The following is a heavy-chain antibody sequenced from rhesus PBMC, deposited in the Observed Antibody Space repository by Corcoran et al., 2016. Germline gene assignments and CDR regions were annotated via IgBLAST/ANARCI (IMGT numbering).Heavy chain of an antibody. CDR2: ITFMGST. CDR3: ARGKGIAAPGNFDY. Sequence: QVQLQESGPGLVKPSETLSLTCAVSGGSISSGYYYWNWIRQPPGKGLEWIGYITFMGSTGSHPPLKSRVTISRDTSKNQFSLNLSSMTAADTAGYFCARGKGIAAPGNFDYWGQGVLVTVSS. CDR1: GGSISSGYYY. J-gene: IGHJ4*01. V-gene: IGHV4-122*02. D-gene: IGHD6-25*01.